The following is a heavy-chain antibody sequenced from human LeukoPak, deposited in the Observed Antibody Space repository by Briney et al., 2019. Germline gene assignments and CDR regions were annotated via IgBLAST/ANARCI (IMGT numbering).Heavy chain of an antibody. CDR3: ARATRSRRWELPAYFDY. Sequence: ASVKVSCKASGYTFTGYYMHWVRQAPGQGLEWMGRINPNSGGTNYAQKFQGRVTMTRDTSISTAYMELSRLRSDDTAVYYCARATRSRRWELPAYFDYWGQGNLVTVSS. CDR1: GYTFTGYY. J-gene: IGHJ4*02. V-gene: IGHV1-2*06. D-gene: IGHD1-26*01. CDR2: INPNSGGT.